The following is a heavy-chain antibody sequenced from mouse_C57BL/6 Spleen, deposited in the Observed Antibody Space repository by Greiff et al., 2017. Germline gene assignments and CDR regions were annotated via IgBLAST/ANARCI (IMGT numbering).Heavy chain of an antibody. CDR3: ARSGGNYEYFDV. CDR1: GYTFTSHW. J-gene: IGHJ1*03. Sequence: QVQLQQPGAELVRPGSSVKLSCKASGYTFTSHWMDWVKQRPGQGLEWIGNIYPSDSETHYNQKFKDKATLTVDKSSSTAYMQLSSLTSEDSAVYYCARSGGNYEYFDVWGTGTTVTVSS. CDR2: IYPSDSET. D-gene: IGHD2-1*01. V-gene: IGHV1-61*01.